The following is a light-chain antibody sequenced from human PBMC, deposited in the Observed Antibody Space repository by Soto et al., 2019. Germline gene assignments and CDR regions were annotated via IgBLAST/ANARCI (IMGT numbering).Light chain of an antibody. CDR1: SSNIGNNF. CDR3: AAWDDSLSGVV. J-gene: IGLJ2*01. CDR2: RTN. V-gene: IGLV1-47*01. Sequence: QSVLTQPPSASGTPGQRVTISCSGSSSNIGNNFLYWYQQLPGTAPKLLIYRTNQRPSGVPDRFSGSKSGTSASLAISGLRSEDEADYYCAAWDDSLSGVVFGGGTQLTVL.